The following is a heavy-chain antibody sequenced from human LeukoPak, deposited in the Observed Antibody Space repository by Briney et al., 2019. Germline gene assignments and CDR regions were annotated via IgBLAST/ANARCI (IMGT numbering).Heavy chain of an antibody. V-gene: IGHV3-74*03. J-gene: IGHJ4*02. D-gene: IGHD2/OR15-2a*01. Sequence: RXSXXAXGFIFXXYWMHWVRQAPGEGLVWVSHINSDGSQSTYADSVRGRFTISRDNAKNTLYLQMNSLRVEDTAVYYCMSFYETNWGPGTLVTVSS. CDR3: MSFYETN. CDR2: INSDGSQS. CDR1: GFIFXXYW.